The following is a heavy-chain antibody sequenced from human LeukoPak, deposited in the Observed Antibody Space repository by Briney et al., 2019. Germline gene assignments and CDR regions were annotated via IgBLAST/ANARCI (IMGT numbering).Heavy chain of an antibody. J-gene: IGHJ4*02. V-gene: IGHV1-18*01. CDR3: AGSLGYCTSNVCYLKY. D-gene: IGHD2-8*01. CDR2: ISPQHGQT. CDR1: CYSENFYG. Sequence: GASVKVSCKTSCYSENFYGITWVRQVAGQGLEWMGWISPQHGQTEYAPNSQDRVTMTTDTYTNKAYMELSSLRSDDTAVYYFAGSLGYCTSNVCYLKYWGQGTLVTVS.